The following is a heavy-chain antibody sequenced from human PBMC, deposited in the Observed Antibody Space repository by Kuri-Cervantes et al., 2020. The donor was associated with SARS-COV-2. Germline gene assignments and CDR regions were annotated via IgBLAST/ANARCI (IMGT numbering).Heavy chain of an antibody. CDR3: AQRAWHYDSSGSFDY. Sequence: GESLKISCAASGFTFSSYAMHWVRQAPGKGLEWVAVISYDGSNKYYADSVKGRFTISRDNSKNTLYLQMNSLRAEDTAVYYCAQRAWHYDSSGSFDYWGQGTLVTVSS. V-gene: IGHV3-30-3*01. J-gene: IGHJ4*02. CDR2: ISYDGSNK. D-gene: IGHD3-22*01. CDR1: GFTFSSYA.